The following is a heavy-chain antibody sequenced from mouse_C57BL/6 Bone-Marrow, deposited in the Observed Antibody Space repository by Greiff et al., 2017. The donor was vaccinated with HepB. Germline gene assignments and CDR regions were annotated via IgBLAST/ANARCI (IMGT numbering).Heavy chain of an antibody. CDR3: ARDLLWRAY. D-gene: IGHD2-10*01. Sequence: QVQLKQPGAELVKPGASVKLSCKASGYTFTSYWMHWVKQRPGQGLEWIGMIHPNSGSTNYNEKFKSKATLTVDKSSSTAYMQLSSLTSEDSAVYYCARDLLWRAYWGQGTLVTVSA. V-gene: IGHV1-64*01. CDR1: GYTFTSYW. J-gene: IGHJ3*01. CDR2: IHPNSGST.